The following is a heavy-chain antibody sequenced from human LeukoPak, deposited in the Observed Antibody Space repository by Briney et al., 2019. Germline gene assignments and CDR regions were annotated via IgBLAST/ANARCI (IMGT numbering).Heavy chain of an antibody. D-gene: IGHD6-13*01. J-gene: IGHJ3*02. CDR1: GFTFSSYN. Sequence: GGSLRLSCAASGFTFSSYNMNWVRQTPGKGLEWVSSISSSSSFIYYADSVKGRFTISRDNDKNSLYLQMNSLRAEDTAVYYCARDVLIAADGVIRLDAFDIWGQGTVVTVSS. CDR2: ISSSSSFI. V-gene: IGHV3-21*01. CDR3: ARDVLIAADGVIRLDAFDI.